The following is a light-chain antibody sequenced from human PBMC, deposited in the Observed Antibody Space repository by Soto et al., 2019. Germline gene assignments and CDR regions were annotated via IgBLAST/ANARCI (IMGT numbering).Light chain of an antibody. CDR1: SSDVGGYNY. J-gene: IGLJ1*01. CDR3: SSXTTXNTRQIV. Sequence: QSVLTQPASVSGSPGQSITISCTGTSSDVGGYNYVSWYQQHPGKAPKFMIYDVSNRPSGVSNRFSGSKSGNTASLTISGLQAEDEADYYCSSXTTXNTRQIVFGTGTKVTVL. CDR2: DVS. V-gene: IGLV2-14*01.